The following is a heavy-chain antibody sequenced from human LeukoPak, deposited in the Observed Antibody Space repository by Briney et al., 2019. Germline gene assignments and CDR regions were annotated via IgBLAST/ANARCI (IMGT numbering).Heavy chain of an antibody. V-gene: IGHV1-18*01. CDR1: GYTFSSYA. CDR2: ISADNGNT. CDR3: ARGPMLPQYFHY. J-gene: IGHJ1*01. D-gene: IGHD2-8*01. Sequence: ASVKVSCKASGYTFSSYAISWVRQAPGQGLEWMGWISADNGNTNYAQKLRGRVTMTTDTSTSTAYMELRSLRSDDTALYYCARGPMLPQYFHYWGQGTLVTVSS.